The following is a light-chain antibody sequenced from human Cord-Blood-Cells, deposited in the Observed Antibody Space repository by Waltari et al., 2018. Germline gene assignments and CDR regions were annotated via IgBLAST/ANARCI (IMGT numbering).Light chain of an antibody. CDR1: QSISSY. CDR3: QQSYSTPFT. J-gene: IGKJ3*01. CDR2: AAS. V-gene: IGKV1-39*01. Sequence: DIQTTPYPPSQSTCVVHRVTSTCRARQSISSYLNWYQQKPGKAPKPLIYAASSLQSGVPSRFSGSGSGTDFTLTISSLQPEDFATYYCQQSYSTPFTFGPGTKVDIK.